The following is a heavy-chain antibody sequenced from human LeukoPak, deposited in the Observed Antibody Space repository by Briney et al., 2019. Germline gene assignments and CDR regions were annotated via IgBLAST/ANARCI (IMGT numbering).Heavy chain of an antibody. D-gene: IGHD6-19*01. CDR1: GFTFSSYG. V-gene: IGHV3-30*18. CDR2: ISYDGSNK. J-gene: IGHJ5*01. Sequence: GGSLRLSCAASGFTFSSYGMHWVRQAPGKGLEWVAVISYDGSNKYYADSVKGRFTTSRDNSKNTLYLQMNSLRAEDTAVYYCAKEYSSGWYDCWGQGTLVTVSS. CDR3: AKEYSSGWYDC.